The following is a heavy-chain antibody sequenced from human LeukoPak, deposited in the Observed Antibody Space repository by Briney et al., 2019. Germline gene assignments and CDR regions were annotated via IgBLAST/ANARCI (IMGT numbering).Heavy chain of an antibody. J-gene: IGHJ4*02. V-gene: IGHV3-23*01. CDR3: AKARPYCSSTSCYAIPEFDY. CDR1: GFTFSSYA. D-gene: IGHD2-2*01. CDR2: ISGSGGST. Sequence: TGGSLRLSCAASGFTFSSYAMSWVRQAPGKGLEWVSAISGSGGSTYYADSVKGRFTISRDNSKNTLYLQMNSLRAEDTAVYYCAKARPYCSSTSCYAIPEFDYWGQGTLVTVSS.